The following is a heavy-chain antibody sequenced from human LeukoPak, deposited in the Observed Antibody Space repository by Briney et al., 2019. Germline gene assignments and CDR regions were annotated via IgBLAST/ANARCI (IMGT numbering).Heavy chain of an antibody. J-gene: IGHJ4*02. CDR1: GFAFNNYA. Sequence: GGSLRLSCAASGFAFNNYAMNWVRQAPGKGLQWVSAISGSGGSTYYADSVKGRFTISRDNSKNTLYLQMNSLRAEDTAVYYCARQTGSGLFILPGGQGTLVTVSS. CDR2: ISGSGGST. CDR3: ARQTGSGLFILP. D-gene: IGHD3/OR15-3a*01. V-gene: IGHV3-23*01.